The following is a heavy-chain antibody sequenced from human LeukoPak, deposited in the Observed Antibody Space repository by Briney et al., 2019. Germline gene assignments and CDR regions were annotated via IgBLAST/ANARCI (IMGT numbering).Heavy chain of an antibody. CDR2: INSDGSST. Sequence: GGSLRLSCAASGFTFSSYWMHWVRQAPGKGLVWVSRINSDGSSTSYADSVKGRFTISRDNAKNTLYLQMNSLRAEDTAVYYCARGSGYYPLDYRGQGTLVTVSS. J-gene: IGHJ4*02. CDR1: GFTFSSYW. V-gene: IGHV3-74*01. CDR3: ARGSGYYPLDY. D-gene: IGHD3-22*01.